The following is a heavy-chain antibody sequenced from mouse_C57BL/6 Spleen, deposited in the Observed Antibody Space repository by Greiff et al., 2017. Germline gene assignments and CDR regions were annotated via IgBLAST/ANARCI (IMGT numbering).Heavy chain of an antibody. J-gene: IGHJ1*03. V-gene: IGHV10-3*01. CDR2: IRRKSSNYAT. CDR3: VRERTDWYFDV. Sequence: EVQRVESGGGLVQPKGSLKLSCAASGFIFNTYDMHWVRQAPGKGLEWVARIRRKSSNYATYYADSVKDRFTISRDDSQSMLYLQMNNLKTEDTAMYYCVRERTDWYFDVWGTGTTVTVSS. CDR1: GFIFNTYD.